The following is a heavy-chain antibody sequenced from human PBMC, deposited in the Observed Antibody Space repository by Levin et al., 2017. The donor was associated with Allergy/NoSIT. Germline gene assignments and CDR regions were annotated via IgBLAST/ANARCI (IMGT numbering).Heavy chain of an antibody. Sequence: SLKISCAASGFTFDDFAMHWVRHAPGKGLEWVSGISWNGGSVAYADSVEGRFTVSRDNAKNSLYLQMNSLSAEDTAFYYGAKDISERFVEWFRGLDPWGQGTLVTVSS. CDR1: GFTFDDFA. CDR3: AKDISERFVEWFRGLDP. D-gene: IGHD3-3*01. J-gene: IGHJ5*02. V-gene: IGHV3-9*01. CDR2: ISWNGGSV.